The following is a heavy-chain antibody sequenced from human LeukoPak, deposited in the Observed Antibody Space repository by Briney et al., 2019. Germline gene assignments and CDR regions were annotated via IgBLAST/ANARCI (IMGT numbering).Heavy chain of an antibody. CDR2: IYYGGST. Sequence: PSETLSLTCTVSGGSVSSGSYYWSWIRQPPGKGLEWIGYIYYGGSTNYNPSLKSRVTISVDTSKNQFSLKLSSVTAADTAVYYCARGSIAPKTYYYGSGSLDYFDYWGQGTLVTVSS. V-gene: IGHV4-61*01. CDR1: GGSVSSGSYY. CDR3: ARGSIAPKTYYYGSGSLDYFDY. D-gene: IGHD3-10*01. J-gene: IGHJ4*02.